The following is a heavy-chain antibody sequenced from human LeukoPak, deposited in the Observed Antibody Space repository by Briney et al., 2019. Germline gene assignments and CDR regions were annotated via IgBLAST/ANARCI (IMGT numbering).Heavy chain of an antibody. Sequence: GESLKISCKGSGYSFTSYWIGWVRQMPGKGLEWMGIIYPGDSDTRYSPSFQGQVTISADKSISTAYLQWSSLKASDTAMYYCARHRPYDILTGYDPTLDCWGQGTLVTVSS. V-gene: IGHV5-51*01. CDR1: GYSFTSYW. CDR2: IYPGDSDT. CDR3: ARHRPYDILTGYDPTLDC. D-gene: IGHD3-9*01. J-gene: IGHJ4*02.